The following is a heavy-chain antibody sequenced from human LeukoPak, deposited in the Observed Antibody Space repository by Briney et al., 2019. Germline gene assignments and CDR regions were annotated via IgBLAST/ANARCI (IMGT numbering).Heavy chain of an antibody. CDR1: GFTFSNYA. CDR2: IKQDGSEK. D-gene: IGHD2-21*01. J-gene: IGHJ4*02. CDR3: AKEPLYYY. V-gene: IGHV3-7*01. Sequence: GGSLRLSCAASGFTFSNYAIHWVRQAPGKGLEWVANIKQDGSEKYYVDSVKGRFTISRDNAKNSLYLQMNSLRAEDTAVYYCAKEPLYYYWGQGTLVTVSS.